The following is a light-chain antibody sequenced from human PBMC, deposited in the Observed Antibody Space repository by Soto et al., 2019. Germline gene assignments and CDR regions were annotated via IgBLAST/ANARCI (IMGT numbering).Light chain of an antibody. Sequence: QSVLTQPPSASGTPGQRVTISCSGSSSNIGSNTVNWYQQLPGTAPKLLIYSNNQRPSGAPDRFSGSKSGTSASLAISGLQSEDEGDYYCAAWDDSLNGAYVFGTGTKVTVL. J-gene: IGLJ1*01. CDR1: SSNIGSNT. CDR3: AAWDDSLNGAYV. CDR2: SNN. V-gene: IGLV1-44*01.